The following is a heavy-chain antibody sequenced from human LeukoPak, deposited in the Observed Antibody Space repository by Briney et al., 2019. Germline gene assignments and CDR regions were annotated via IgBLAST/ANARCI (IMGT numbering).Heavy chain of an antibody. J-gene: IGHJ3*02. CDR3: ARMPDAFDI. V-gene: IGHV3-30-3*01. D-gene: IGHD2-2*01. CDR2: ISYDGSNK. Sequence: AGGSLRPSCAASGFTFNSYAMHWVRQAPGKGLEWVAVISYDGSNKYYADSVKGRFTISRDKSKNTLYLQMNSLRAEDTAVYYCARMPDAFDIWGQGTMVTVSS. CDR1: GFTFNSYA.